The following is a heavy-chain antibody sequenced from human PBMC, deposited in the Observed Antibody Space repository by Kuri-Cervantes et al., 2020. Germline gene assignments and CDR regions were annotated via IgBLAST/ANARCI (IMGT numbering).Heavy chain of an antibody. D-gene: IGHD6-13*01. CDR1: GDSINYYY. V-gene: IGHV4-59*01. J-gene: IGHJ4*02. CDR2: IYNNGYT. Sequence: GSLRLSCTVSGDSINYYYWSWIRQPPGKGLEWIGYIYNNGYTNYNPSLKSRVTISVDTSKKQFSLRLTSVIDADTAVYYCAREREQQLPFDYWGQGTLVTVSS. CDR3: AREREQQLPFDY.